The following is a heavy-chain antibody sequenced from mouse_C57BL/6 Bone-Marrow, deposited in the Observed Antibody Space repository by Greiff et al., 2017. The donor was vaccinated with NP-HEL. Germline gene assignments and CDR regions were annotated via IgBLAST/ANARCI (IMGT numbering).Heavy chain of an antibody. Sequence: DVKLVESGGGLVKPGGSLKLSCAASGFTFSSYAMSWVRQTPEKRLEWVATISDGGSYTYYPDNVKGRFTISRDNAKNNLYLQMSHLKSEDTAMYYCARVWGHLDYWGQGTSVTVSS. D-gene: IGHD4-1*01. CDR2: ISDGGSYT. CDR1: GFTFSSYA. V-gene: IGHV5-4*03. CDR3: ARVWGHLDY. J-gene: IGHJ4*01.